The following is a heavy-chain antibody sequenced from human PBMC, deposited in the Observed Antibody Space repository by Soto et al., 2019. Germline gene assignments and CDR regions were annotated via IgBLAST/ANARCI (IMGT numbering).Heavy chain of an antibody. D-gene: IGHD3-10*01. J-gene: IGHJ5*02. CDR3: ASWEAYSPLLWSP. CDR1: GFTFSSYA. CDR2: ISYDGSNK. V-gene: IGHV3-30-3*01. Sequence: GGSLRLSCAASGFTFSSYAMHWVRQAPGKGLEWVAVISYDGSNKYYADSVKGRFTISRDNSKNTLYLQMNSLRAEDTAVYYCASWEAYSPLLWSPWGQGTLVTVSS.